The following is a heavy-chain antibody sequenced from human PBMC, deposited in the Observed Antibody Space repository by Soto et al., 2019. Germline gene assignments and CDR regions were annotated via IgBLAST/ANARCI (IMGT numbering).Heavy chain of an antibody. V-gene: IGHV4-59*01. D-gene: IGHD2-2*01. CDR1: GGSISSYY. CDR3: ARVRTYCSSTSCYDGYPGD. CDR2: IYYSGST. J-gene: IGHJ4*02. Sequence: QVQLQESGPGLVKPSETLSLTCTVSGGSISSYYWSWIRQPPGKGLEWIGYIYYSGSTNSNPSLTSQVPISVDTAKNQFSLKLSTVTAADTAVYYCARVRTYCSSTSCYDGYPGDWGQGTLVTVSS.